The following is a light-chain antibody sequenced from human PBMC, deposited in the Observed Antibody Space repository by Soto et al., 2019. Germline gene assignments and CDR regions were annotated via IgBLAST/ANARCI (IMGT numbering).Light chain of an antibody. Sequence: QSALTQPPSASGSPGQSVTISCTGTSSDVGGYNYVSWYQQHPGKAPKLMIYEVTKRPSGVSNRFSGSKSGNTASLTISGLQAEDESDYYCSSYTSISTLVFGGGTKVTVL. CDR3: SSYTSISTLV. V-gene: IGLV2-14*01. J-gene: IGLJ2*01. CDR1: SSDVGGYNY. CDR2: EVT.